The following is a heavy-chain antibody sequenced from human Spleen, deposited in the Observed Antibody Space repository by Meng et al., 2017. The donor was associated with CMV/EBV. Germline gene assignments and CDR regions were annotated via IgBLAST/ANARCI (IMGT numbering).Heavy chain of an antibody. D-gene: IGHD6-19*01. CDR2: ALYRSKWYC. CDR3: VEEDSGCFDY. J-gene: IGHJ4*02. CDR1: GDSFAGSPGA. V-gene: IGHV6-1*01. Sequence: SGDSFAGSPGAWNWIRQSPSRGLEWLGKALYRSKWYCDYAASLKSRAAIDPDTSKNQFSLHLNSVTPDDTAVYYCVEEDSGCFDYWGQGTLVTVS.